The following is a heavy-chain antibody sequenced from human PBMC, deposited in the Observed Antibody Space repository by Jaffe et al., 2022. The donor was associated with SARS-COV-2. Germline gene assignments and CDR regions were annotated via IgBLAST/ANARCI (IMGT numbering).Heavy chain of an antibody. V-gene: IGHV3-15*01. D-gene: IGHD5-12*01. Sequence: EVQLVESGGGLVKPGGSLRLSCAASGFTFSNAWMSWVRQAPGKGLEWVGRIKSKTDGGTTDYAAPVKGRFTISRDDSKNTLYLQMNSLKTEDTAVYYCTTEWVYSGYDDQLYYFDYWGQGTLVTVSS. CDR3: TTEWVYSGYDDQLYYFDY. CDR2: IKSKTDGGTT. CDR1: GFTFSNAW. J-gene: IGHJ4*02.